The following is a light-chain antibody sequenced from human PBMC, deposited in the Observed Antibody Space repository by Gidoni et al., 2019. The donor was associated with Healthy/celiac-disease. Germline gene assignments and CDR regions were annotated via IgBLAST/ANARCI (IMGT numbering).Light chain of an antibody. J-gene: IGKJ4*01. CDR2: AAS. V-gene: IGKV1-39*01. Sequence: DLQTTQSPSSLSASVGDRVTITCRASQSISSYLNWYQQKPGKAPKLLIYAASSLQSGVPSRFSGSGSGTDVTLTISSLQPEDFATYYCQQGYSTPLTFGEGTKLEIK. CDR1: QSISSY. CDR3: QQGYSTPLT.